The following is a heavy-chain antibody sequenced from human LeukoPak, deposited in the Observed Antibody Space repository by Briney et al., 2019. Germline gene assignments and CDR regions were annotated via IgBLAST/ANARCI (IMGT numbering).Heavy chain of an antibody. CDR1: GGSISSYY. D-gene: IGHD3-3*01. V-gene: IGHV4-59*01. CDR3: ATTSATYYDFWSENYYFDY. CDR2: IYYSGST. J-gene: IGHJ4*02. Sequence: NSSETLSLTCTVSGGSISSYYWSWIRQPPGKGLEWIGYIYYSGSTNYNPSLKSRVTISVDTSKNQFSLKLSSVTAADTAVYYCATTSATYYDFWSENYYFDYWGQGTLVTVSS.